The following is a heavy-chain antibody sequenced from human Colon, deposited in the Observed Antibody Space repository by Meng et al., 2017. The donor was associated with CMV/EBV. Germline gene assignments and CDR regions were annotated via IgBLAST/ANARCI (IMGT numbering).Heavy chain of an antibody. Sequence: EGSLRLSCAASGFTFSSYSMNWVRQAPGKGLEWVSYISSSSSTIYYADSVKGRFTISRDNAKNSLYLQMNSLRAEDTAVYYCARGGGYNWNGRPYYFDYWGQGTLVTVSS. D-gene: IGHD1-1*01. CDR3: ARGGGYNWNGRPYYFDY. CDR1: GFTFSSYS. CDR2: ISSSSSTI. J-gene: IGHJ4*02. V-gene: IGHV3-48*04.